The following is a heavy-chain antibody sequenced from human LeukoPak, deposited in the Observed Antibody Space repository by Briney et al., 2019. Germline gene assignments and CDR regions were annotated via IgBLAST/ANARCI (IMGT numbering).Heavy chain of an antibody. D-gene: IGHD3-22*01. CDR3: TTGVIVVVITGLLLIDDY. V-gene: IGHV3-15*01. CDR2: IKSKTDGGTT. Sequence: PGGSLRLSCAASGFTFSIGWMSWVRQAPGKGLEWVGRIKSKTDGGTTDYAAPVKGRFTISRDDSKNTLYLQMNSLKTEDTAVYYCTTGVIVVVITGLLLIDDYWGQGTLVTVSS. J-gene: IGHJ4*02. CDR1: GFTFSIGW.